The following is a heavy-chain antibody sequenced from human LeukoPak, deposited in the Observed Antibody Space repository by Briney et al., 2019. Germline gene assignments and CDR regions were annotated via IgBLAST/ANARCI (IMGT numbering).Heavy chain of an antibody. V-gene: IGHV4-30-4*08. D-gene: IGHD2-15*01. Sequence: SETLSLTCTVSGDSINSGEHYWSWIRQPPGKGLEWIGHIYHSGTTYYNPSVKSRMTISVDTSKNRFSLNLRSVTAVDTAVYYCARVQYCSGGSCHNLRLFDQWGQGTLVTVSS. CDR2: IYHSGTT. CDR3: ARVQYCSGGSCHNLRLFDQ. J-gene: IGHJ4*02. CDR1: GDSINSGEHY.